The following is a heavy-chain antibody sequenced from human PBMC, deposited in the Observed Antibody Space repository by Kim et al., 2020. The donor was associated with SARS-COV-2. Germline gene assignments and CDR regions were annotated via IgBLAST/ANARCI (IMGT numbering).Heavy chain of an antibody. V-gene: IGHV3-30*07. Sequence: PGDGRFPISRDNSKNTRYLKMNSLRAEDTAVYYCVRDRTAYYYYGMDVWGQGTTVTVSS. J-gene: IGHJ6*02. CDR3: VRDRTAYYYYGMDV.